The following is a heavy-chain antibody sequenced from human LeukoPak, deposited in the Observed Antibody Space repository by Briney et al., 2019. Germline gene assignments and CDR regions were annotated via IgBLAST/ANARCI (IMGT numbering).Heavy chain of an antibody. V-gene: IGHV3-15*01. D-gene: IGHD1-1*01. CDR2: IRGETGGATE. J-gene: IGHJ4*02. CDR1: AAIFTNAW. CDR3: TTGMYGTDYY. Sequence: GRSLSPSCTASAAIFTNAWVASVRQPPGEWRGWVGLIRGETGGATEDYSPVVKDTFTISRDNSKNTGYLQMNNMKAEDKAVYYCTTGMYGTDYYWGRGARVAASS.